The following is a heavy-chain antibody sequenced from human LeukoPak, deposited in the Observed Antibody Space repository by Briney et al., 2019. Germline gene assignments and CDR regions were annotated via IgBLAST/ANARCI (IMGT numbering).Heavy chain of an antibody. J-gene: IGHJ4*02. D-gene: IGHD5-18*01. CDR1: GYTFIRYY. CDR2: INPNGGTT. Sequence: GASVKVSCKASGYTFIRYYMHWVRQAPGQGLERMGIINPNGGTTRYAQKFQGRVTMTRDTSTSTVHMELSSLRSEDTAVYYCAKSVGDTALVPDYWGQGTLVTVSS. CDR3: AKSVGDTALVPDY. V-gene: IGHV1-46*01.